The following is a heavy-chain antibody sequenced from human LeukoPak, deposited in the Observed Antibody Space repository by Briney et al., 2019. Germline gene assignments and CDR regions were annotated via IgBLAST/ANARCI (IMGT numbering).Heavy chain of an antibody. Sequence: SETLSLTCAVYGGSFSGYYWSWIRQPPGKGLEWIGSIYYSGSTYYNPSLKSRVTISVDTSKNQFSLELSSVTAADTAVYYCARLISAGYSSGWYTPYYYYYMDVWGKGTTVTVSS. CDR2: IYYSGST. CDR1: GGSFSGYY. J-gene: IGHJ6*03. CDR3: ARLISAGYSSGWYTPYYYYYMDV. V-gene: IGHV4-34*01. D-gene: IGHD6-19*01.